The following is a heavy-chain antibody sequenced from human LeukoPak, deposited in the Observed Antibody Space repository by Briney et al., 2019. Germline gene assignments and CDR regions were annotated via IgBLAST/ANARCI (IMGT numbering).Heavy chain of an antibody. CDR3: AKYTLMGASTAPYFSSSYMDF. CDR1: GYTFTSYA. J-gene: IGHJ6*02. D-gene: IGHD1-26*01. V-gene: IGHV1-18*01. Sequence: GGSVKLSCTASGYTFTSYAMSWVRQAPGQGLEWVGGISGCSGSTYYAEKLQGRVTITRDTSKNTAYLEMRSLREDDTAVYYCAKYTLMGASTAPYFSSSYMDFWGQGTTVTVSS. CDR2: ISGCSGST.